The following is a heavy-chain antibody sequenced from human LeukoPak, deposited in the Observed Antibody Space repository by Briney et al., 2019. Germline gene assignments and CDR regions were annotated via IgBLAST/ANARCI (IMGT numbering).Heavy chain of an antibody. CDR2: IYYSGST. CDR1: GGSISSSSYY. D-gene: IGHD6-13*01. V-gene: IGHV4-61*01. J-gene: IGHJ2*01. CDR3: ARGPSSSWFKYFDL. Sequence: SETLSLTCTVSGGSISSSSYYWSWIRQPPGKGLEWIGYIYYSGSTNYNPSLKSRVTISVDTSKNQFSLKLSSVTAADTAVYYCARGPSSSWFKYFDLWGRGTLVTVSS.